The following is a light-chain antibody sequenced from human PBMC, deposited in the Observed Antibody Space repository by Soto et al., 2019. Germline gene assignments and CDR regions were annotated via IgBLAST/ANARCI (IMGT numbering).Light chain of an antibody. CDR3: QKYNSAPHT. CDR1: QDISNY. V-gene: IGKV1-27*01. CDR2: AAS. Sequence: DIQMTQSPSSLSASVGDRVTITCRTSQDISNYLAWYQQKPGKVPKLLIYAASTLQSGVPSRFSGGGSGTDFSLTLRSLQPEDVATYYCQKYNSAPHTFGGGTKAEIQ. J-gene: IGKJ4*01.